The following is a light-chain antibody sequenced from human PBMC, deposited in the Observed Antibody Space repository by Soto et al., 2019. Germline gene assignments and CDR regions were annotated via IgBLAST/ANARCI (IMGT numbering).Light chain of an antibody. V-gene: IGLV1-47*01. CDR3: AAWDDSRSGHVV. J-gene: IGLJ2*01. Sequence: QSVLTQPPSAAGTPGQRVTISCSGSSSNIGSNFVYWYQQLPGTAPKLLIYRNNQRPSGVPDRFSGSKSGTSASLAISGLRSEDEADYYCAAWDDSRSGHVVFDGGTKLTVL. CDR2: RNN. CDR1: SSNIGSNF.